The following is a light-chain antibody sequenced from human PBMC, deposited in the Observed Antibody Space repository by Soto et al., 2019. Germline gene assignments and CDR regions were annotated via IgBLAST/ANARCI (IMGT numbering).Light chain of an antibody. CDR3: QSYDSSLSNDV. V-gene: IGLV1-40*01. Sequence: QPVLTQPPSVSGAPGQRVTISCTGSSSNIGAGYDVHWYQQLPGTAPKLLIYGNSNRPSGVPDRFSGSKSGTSASLAITGLQAEDEADYYCQSYDSSLSNDVFGTGTKVTVL. J-gene: IGLJ1*01. CDR2: GNS. CDR1: SSNIGAGYD.